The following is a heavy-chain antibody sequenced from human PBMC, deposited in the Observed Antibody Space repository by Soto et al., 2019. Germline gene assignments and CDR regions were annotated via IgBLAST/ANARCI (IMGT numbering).Heavy chain of an antibody. V-gene: IGHV1-46*01. D-gene: IGHD6-19*01. CDR2: INPSGGST. J-gene: IGHJ5*02. Sequence: GASVKVSCKASGYTFTSYYMHWVRQAPGQGLEWMGIINPSGGSTSYAQKFQGRVTMTRDTSTSTVYMELSSLRSEDTAVYYCARDRGTVAGTFFMTFDPWGQGTLVTVSS. CDR3: ARDRGTVAGTFFMTFDP. CDR1: GYTFTSYY.